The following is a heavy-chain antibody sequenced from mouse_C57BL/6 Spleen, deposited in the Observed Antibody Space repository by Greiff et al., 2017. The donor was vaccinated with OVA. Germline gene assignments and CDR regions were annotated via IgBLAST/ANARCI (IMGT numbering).Heavy chain of an antibody. D-gene: IGHD2-5*01. Sequence: EVKLVESGGGLVQPGGSMKLSCVASGFTFSNYWMNWVRQSPEKGLEWVAQIRLKSDNYATHYAESVKGRFTISRDDSKSSVYLQMNNLRAEDTGIYYCTRDYSKYYYAMDYWGQGTSVTVSS. CDR1: GFTFSNYW. V-gene: IGHV6-3*01. J-gene: IGHJ4*01. CDR3: TRDYSKYYYAMDY. CDR2: IRLKSDNYAT.